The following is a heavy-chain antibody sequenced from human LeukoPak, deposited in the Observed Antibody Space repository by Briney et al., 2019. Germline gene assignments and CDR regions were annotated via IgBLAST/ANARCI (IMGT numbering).Heavy chain of an antibody. CDR1: GFTFGDYG. V-gene: IGHV3-49*03. J-gene: IGHJ4*02. CDR2: IRSKAYGGTA. Sequence: GGSLRLSCTASGFTFGDYGMSWFRQAPGKGLEWIGFIRSKAYGGTAEYAASVKGRFTISRDDSKSIAYLQMSSLRTEDTAVYYCARDASDSEFDYWGQGTLVTVSS. CDR3: ARDASDSEFDY. D-gene: IGHD1-14*01.